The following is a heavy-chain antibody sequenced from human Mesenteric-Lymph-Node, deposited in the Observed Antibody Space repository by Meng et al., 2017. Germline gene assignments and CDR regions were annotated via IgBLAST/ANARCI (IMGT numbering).Heavy chain of an antibody. V-gene: IGHV1-2*06. CDR1: GYTFTGYY. D-gene: IGHD5-24*01. CDR2: INPNSGGT. CDR3: ARVVGDGYNYEFDY. Sequence: ASVKVSCKASGYTFTGYYMHWVRQAPGQGLEWMGRINPNSGGTNYAQKFQGRVTMNRDTSISTAYMELSRLRSDDTAVYYYARVVGDGYNYEFDYWGQGTLVTVSS. J-gene: IGHJ4*02.